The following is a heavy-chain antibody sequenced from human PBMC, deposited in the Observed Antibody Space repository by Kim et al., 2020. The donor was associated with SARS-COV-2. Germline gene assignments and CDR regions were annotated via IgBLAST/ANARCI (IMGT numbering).Heavy chain of an antibody. CDR2: IYYSGST. CDR3: ASLEVGATWIDY. D-gene: IGHD1-26*01. CDR1: GGSISSYY. J-gene: IGHJ4*02. Sequence: SETLSLTCTVSGGSISSYYWSWIRQPPGKGLEWIGYIYYSGSTNYNPSLKSRVTISVDTSKNQFSLKLSSVTAADTAVYYCASLEVGATWIDYWGQGTLVTVSS. V-gene: IGHV4-59*01.